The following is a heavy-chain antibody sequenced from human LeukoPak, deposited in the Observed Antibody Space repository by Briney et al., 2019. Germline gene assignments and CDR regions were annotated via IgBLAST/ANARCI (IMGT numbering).Heavy chain of an antibody. CDR2: TIPIFGTA. CDR1: GGTFSSYA. J-gene: IGHJ4*02. D-gene: IGHD1-26*01. V-gene: IGHV1-69*05. Sequence: SVKVSCKASGGTFSSYAISWVRQAPGQGLEWMGRTIPIFGTANYAQKFQGRVTITTDESTSTAYMELSSLRSEDTAVYHCARVSGHLKWELVDYWGQGTLVTVSS. CDR3: ARVSGHLKWELVDY.